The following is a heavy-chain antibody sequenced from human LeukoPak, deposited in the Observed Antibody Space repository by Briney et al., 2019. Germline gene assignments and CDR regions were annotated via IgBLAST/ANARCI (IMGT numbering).Heavy chain of an antibody. CDR1: GGSFSGYY. CDR2: INHSGST. V-gene: IGHV4-34*01. J-gene: IGHJ4*02. D-gene: IGHD1/OR15-1a*01. CDR3: TEQNFDY. Sequence: PSETLSLTCAVYGGSFSGYYWSWIRQPPGKGLEWIGEINHSGSTNYNPSLKSRVTISVDTSKNQFSLKLSSVTAADTAVYYCTEQNFDYWGQGTLVTVSS.